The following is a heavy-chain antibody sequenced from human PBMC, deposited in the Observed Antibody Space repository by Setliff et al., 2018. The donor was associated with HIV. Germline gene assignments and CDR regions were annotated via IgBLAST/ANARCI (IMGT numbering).Heavy chain of an antibody. CDR3: ARGRGLYSSGYYIDY. Sequence: ASVKVSCKTSGYSFTSYTMHWLRQAPGQRPEWMGWINVVTVNTKYSLKLQGRVTITRDTSATAVYMELRRLRSEDTAVYYCARGRGLYSSGYYIDYWGQGTLVTVSS. J-gene: IGHJ4*02. D-gene: IGHD6-19*01. CDR2: INVVTVNT. CDR1: GYSFTSYT. V-gene: IGHV1-3*01.